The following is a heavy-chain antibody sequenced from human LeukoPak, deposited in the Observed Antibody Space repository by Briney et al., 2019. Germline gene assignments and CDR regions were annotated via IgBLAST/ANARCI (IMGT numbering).Heavy chain of an antibody. D-gene: IGHD3-9*01. CDR2: ISSSSSYI. CDR3: ARDASSRYFDWFLPPPQFSAFDI. V-gene: IGHV3-21*01. Sequence: GGSLRLSCAASGFTFSSYSMNWVRQAPGKGLEWVSSISSSSSYIYYADSVKGRFTISRDNAKNSLYLQMNSLRAEDTAVYYCARDASSRYFDWFLPPPQFSAFDIWGQGTMVTVSS. J-gene: IGHJ3*02. CDR1: GFTFSSYS.